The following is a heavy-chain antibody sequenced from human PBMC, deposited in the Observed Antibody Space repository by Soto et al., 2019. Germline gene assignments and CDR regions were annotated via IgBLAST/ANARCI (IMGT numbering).Heavy chain of an antibody. V-gene: IGHV1-69*13. Sequence: SVKVSCKASGGPFSSHAISWVRQATGRGLEWMGGIIPIFGTTNYAQNFRARVTITADESTSTAYMELSSLTSEDTAVYYCGSVGYCSSTNCLFYYYHYGMDVWGQGTTVTVSS. CDR2: IIPIFGTT. CDR3: GSVGYCSSTNCLFYYYHYGMDV. D-gene: IGHD2-2*03. CDR1: GGPFSSHA. J-gene: IGHJ6*02.